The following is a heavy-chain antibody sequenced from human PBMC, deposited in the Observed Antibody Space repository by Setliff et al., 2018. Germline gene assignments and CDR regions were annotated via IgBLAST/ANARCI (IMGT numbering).Heavy chain of an antibody. Sequence: SETLSLTCAVYGGSFSGYYWNWIRQAPGKGLEWIGEINHTGSTNYNPSLKSRVTISVDTSNNQFSLNLRSVTAADTAVYFCARQPSSGAYYNPRPYYFDYWGQGTLVTVSS. D-gene: IGHD3-10*01. V-gene: IGHV4-34*01. CDR3: ARQPSSGAYYNPRPYYFDY. CDR1: GGSFSGYY. J-gene: IGHJ4*02. CDR2: INHTGST.